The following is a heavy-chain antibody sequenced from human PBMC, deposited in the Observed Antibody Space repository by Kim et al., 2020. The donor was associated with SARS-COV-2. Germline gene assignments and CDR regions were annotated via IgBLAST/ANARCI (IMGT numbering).Heavy chain of an antibody. Sequence: SVKGRLTISGDNAKNSLNLQMNSLRAEDTAVYYCARGTIAVAGTGDWFDPWGQGTLVTVSS. CDR3: ARGTIAVAGTGDWFDP. V-gene: IGHV3-21*04. J-gene: IGHJ5*02. D-gene: IGHD6-19*01.